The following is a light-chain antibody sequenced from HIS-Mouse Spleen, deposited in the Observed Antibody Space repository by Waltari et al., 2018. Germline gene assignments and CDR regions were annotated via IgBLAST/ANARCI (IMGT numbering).Light chain of an antibody. CDR3: AAWDDSLSGPWV. CDR2: RNN. J-gene: IGLJ3*02. Sequence: QSVLTQPPSASGTPGQRVTISCSGSSSNIGSNYVYWYQQLPGTAPKLLIYRNNHRPPGVPDRLSGSKSGTSASLAISGLRSEDEADYYCAAWDDSLSGPWVFGGGTKLTVL. V-gene: IGLV1-47*01. CDR1: SSNIGSNY.